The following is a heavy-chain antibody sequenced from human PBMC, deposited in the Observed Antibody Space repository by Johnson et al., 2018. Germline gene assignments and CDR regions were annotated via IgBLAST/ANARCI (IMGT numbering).Heavy chain of an antibody. CDR1: GFSFSNHV. J-gene: IGHJ1*01. V-gene: IGHV3-30*03. D-gene: IGHD3-10*01. CDR3: ATGAISGVIYREFFQH. Sequence: QVQLVESGGGVVQPGGSLRLSCSASGFSFSNHVMHWVRQAPGKGLEWVAVTSNDEGIKYYVDSGKGRFTISRDNSKGTLYLQMNSLRDEDTAVYYCATGAISGVIYREFFQHWGQGTLVTVSS. CDR2: TSNDEGIK.